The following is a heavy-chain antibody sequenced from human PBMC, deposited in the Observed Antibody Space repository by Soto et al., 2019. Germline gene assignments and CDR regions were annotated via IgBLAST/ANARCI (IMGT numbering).Heavy chain of an antibody. J-gene: IGHJ4*02. D-gene: IGHD4-17*01. V-gene: IGHV4-39*01. CDR3: ATLYGDYVSY. CDR1: GVSISSGLFY. Sequence: SDTLSLTCTVSGVSISSGLFYWDWIRQPPGKGLEWIGSIYHSGSTYYNPSLKSRVTISVDTSKNQFSLKLSSVTAADTAVYYCATLYGDYVSYWGQGTLVTVSS. CDR2: IYHSGST.